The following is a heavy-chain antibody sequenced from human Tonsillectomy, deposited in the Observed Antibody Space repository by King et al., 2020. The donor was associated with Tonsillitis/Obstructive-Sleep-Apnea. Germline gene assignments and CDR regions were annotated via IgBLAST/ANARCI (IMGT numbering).Heavy chain of an antibody. CDR1: GFTFSPYA. J-gene: IGHJ4*02. V-gene: IGHV3-30*04. Sequence: QLVQSGGGVVQPGRSLRLSCVASGFTFSPYAMHWIRQAPGKGLEWVAVISYDETKKYYADSVKGRFSISRDNSKNSLYLQMNSLRAEDTAVYYCARVFCSSRSCHLFDRGGQGPRLPAPS. D-gene: IGHD2-2*01. CDR3: ARVFCSSRSCHLFDR. CDR2: ISYDETKK.